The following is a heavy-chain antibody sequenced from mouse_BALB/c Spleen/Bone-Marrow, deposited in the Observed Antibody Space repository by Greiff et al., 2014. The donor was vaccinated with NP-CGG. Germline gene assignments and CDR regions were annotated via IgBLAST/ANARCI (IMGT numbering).Heavy chain of an antibody. CDR2: IHYSGST. J-gene: IGHJ3*01. V-gene: IGHV3-1*02. Sequence: EVKLMESGPDLVKPSQSLSLTCTVTGYSITSGYSWHWIRQFPGNKLEWMGYIHYSGSTNYNPSLKSRISITRDTSKNQFFLQLNSVTTEDTATYYCARRVQGYDVPAWFAYWGQGTLVTVSA. CDR3: ARRVQGYDVPAWFAY. D-gene: IGHD2-2*01. CDR1: GYSITSGYS.